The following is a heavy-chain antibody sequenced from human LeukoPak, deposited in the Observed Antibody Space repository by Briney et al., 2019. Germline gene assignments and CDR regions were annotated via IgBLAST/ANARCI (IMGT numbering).Heavy chain of an antibody. J-gene: IGHJ3*02. V-gene: IGHV3-53*01. CDR2: IYSGGST. CDR3: ARVRRDYYDSSGFLAFDI. D-gene: IGHD3-22*01. CDR1: GFTVNSNY. Sequence: GGSLRLSCAASGFTVNSNYMSWVRQAPGKGLEWVSVIYSGGSTYYADSVKGRFTISRDNSKNTLYLQMNSLRAEDTAVYYCARVRRDYYDSSGFLAFDIWGQGTMVTVSS.